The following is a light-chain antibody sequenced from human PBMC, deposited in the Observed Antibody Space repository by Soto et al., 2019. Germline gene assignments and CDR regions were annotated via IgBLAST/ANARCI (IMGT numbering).Light chain of an antibody. CDR2: NNN. CDR1: SSNIGSNT. Sequence: QSVLTLPPSASGTPGQRVTISCSGSSSNIGSNTVNWYQHLPETAPKLIIYNNNQRPSGVPDRVSGTKSGTSGSLAISGLQSEDEADYYCAAWDDSLNGLVFGGGTKLTVL. CDR3: AAWDDSLNGLV. J-gene: IGLJ3*02. V-gene: IGLV1-44*01.